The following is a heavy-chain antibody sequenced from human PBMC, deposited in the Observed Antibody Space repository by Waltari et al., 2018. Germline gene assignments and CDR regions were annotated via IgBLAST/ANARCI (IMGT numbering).Heavy chain of an antibody. CDR1: GGTFSSYA. Sequence: QVQLVQSGAEVKKPGSSLKVSCKASGGTFSSYAISWVRQAPGQGLEGMGGIIPIFGTANYAQKFQGRVTITADESTSTAYMELSSLRSEDTAVYYCARGNIAAAGTSGRYYGMDVWGQGTTVTVSS. CDR2: IIPIFGTA. D-gene: IGHD6-13*01. V-gene: IGHV1-69*12. CDR3: ARGNIAAAGTSGRYYGMDV. J-gene: IGHJ6*02.